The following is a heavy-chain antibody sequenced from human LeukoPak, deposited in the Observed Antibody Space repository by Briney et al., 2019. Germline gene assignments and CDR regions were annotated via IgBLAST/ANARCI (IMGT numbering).Heavy chain of an antibody. V-gene: IGHV4-38-2*02. CDR3: ARVWDPTYYYDSSGYYYGGAIDY. CDR1: GYSISNDNY. CDR2: IYHSGST. Sequence: PSETLSLTCSVSGYSISNDNYWGWIRQPPGKGLEWIATIYHSGSTYYNPSLKSRVTISVDTSKNQFSLKLSSVTAADTAVYYCARVWDPTYYYDSSGYYYGGAIDYWGQGTLVTVSS. D-gene: IGHD3-22*01. J-gene: IGHJ4*02.